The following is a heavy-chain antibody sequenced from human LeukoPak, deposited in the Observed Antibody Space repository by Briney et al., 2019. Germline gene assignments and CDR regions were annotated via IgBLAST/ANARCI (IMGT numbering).Heavy chain of an antibody. CDR1: GFTFRSHG. CDR3: AREFGNSKYYFDY. J-gene: IGHJ4*02. D-gene: IGHD4-23*01. V-gene: IGHV3-33*01. CDR2: IWYDGSNE. Sequence: GGSLRLSCAASGFTFRSHGMHWVRQAPGKGLEWVAGIWYDGSNEDYADSVKGRFTISRDNSKNTLYLQKNSLRAEDTAVYYCAREFGNSKYYFDYWGQGTLVTVSS.